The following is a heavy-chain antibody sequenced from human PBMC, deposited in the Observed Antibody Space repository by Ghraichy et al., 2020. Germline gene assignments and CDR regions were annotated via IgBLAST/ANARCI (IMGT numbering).Heavy chain of an antibody. CDR1: GGSISSSSYY. CDR2: IYYSGST. V-gene: IGHV4-39*07. CDR3: ATFISRIAAAGTFDY. Sequence: SETLSLTCTVSGGSISSSSYYWGWIRQPPGKGLEWIGSIYYSGSTYYNPSLKSRVTISVDTSKNQFSLKLSSVTAADTAVYYCATFISRIAAAGTFDYWGQGTLVTVSS. J-gene: IGHJ4*02. D-gene: IGHD6-13*01.